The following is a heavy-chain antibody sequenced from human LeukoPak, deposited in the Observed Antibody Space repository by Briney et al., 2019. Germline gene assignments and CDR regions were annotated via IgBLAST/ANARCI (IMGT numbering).Heavy chain of an antibody. V-gene: IGHV4-59*01. D-gene: IGHD3-10*01. CDR1: GVSISSYY. CDR3: ARVGVEEEIGAAGWFGP. J-gene: IGHJ5*02. Sequence: PSETLSLTCTVSGVSISSYYWGWIRQPPGKGLESIGHITTSGATYYNPSLKSRVTISVDTPQSQFSLKLRSVTAADTAVYYCARVGVEEEIGAAGWFGPWGQGILVTVSS. CDR2: ITTSGAT.